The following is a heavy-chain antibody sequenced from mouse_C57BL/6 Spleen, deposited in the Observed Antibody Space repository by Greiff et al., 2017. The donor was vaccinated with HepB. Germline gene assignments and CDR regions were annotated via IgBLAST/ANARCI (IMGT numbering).Heavy chain of an antibody. D-gene: IGHD2-4*01. V-gene: IGHV1-52*01. J-gene: IGHJ2*01. CDR2: IDPSDSET. CDR1: GYTFTSYW. CDR3: ARRGDDYGFDY. Sequence: QVQLQQSGAELVRPGSSVKLSCKASGYTFTSYWMHWVKQRPIQGLEWIGNIDPSDSETHYNQKFKDKATLTVDKSSSTAYMQLSSLTSEDSAVYYCARRGDDYGFDYWGQGTTLTVSS.